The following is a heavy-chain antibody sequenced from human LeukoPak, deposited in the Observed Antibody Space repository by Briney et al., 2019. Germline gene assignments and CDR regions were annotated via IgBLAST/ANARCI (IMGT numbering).Heavy chain of an antibody. CDR3: ARAGENSGYYQYYYYYMDV. Sequence: GGSLRLSCAASGFTFSNGWMSWVRQAPRKGLEWVSSISYSSGSYIYYADSLEGRFTISRDNAKNSLYLQMNSLRAEDTAVYYCARAGENSGYYQYYYYYMDVWGKGTTVTVSS. D-gene: IGHD3-22*01. CDR2: ISYSSGSYI. V-gene: IGHV3-21*01. CDR1: GFTFSNGW. J-gene: IGHJ6*03.